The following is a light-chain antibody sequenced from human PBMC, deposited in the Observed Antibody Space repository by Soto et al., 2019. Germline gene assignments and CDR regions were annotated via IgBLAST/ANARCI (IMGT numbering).Light chain of an antibody. Sequence: HSALPQPRSVSGSPGQSVTISCTGTSSDIGGSNFVSWYQQHPGKAPKLMIYDVTKRPSGVPDRFSGSKSGNTASLTISGLQADDEADYYCCSYTGRVVFGGGTKVTVL. J-gene: IGLJ2*01. CDR3: CSYTGRVV. CDR1: SSDIGGSNF. CDR2: DVT. V-gene: IGLV2-11*01.